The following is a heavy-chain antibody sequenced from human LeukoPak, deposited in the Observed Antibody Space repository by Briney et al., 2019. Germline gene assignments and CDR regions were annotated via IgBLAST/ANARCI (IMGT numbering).Heavy chain of an antibody. D-gene: IGHD3-3*01. Sequence: GGSLRLSCAASGFTFSNAWMNWVRQAPGKGLEWVGRIKSKTDGGTTDYAAPVKGRFTISRDDSKNTLYLQMNSLKTEDTAVYYCTTAHDFWSGYGNYGMDVWGQGTTVTVSS. CDR2: IKSKTDGGTT. CDR3: TTAHDFWSGYGNYGMDV. CDR1: GFTFSNAW. J-gene: IGHJ6*02. V-gene: IGHV3-15*07.